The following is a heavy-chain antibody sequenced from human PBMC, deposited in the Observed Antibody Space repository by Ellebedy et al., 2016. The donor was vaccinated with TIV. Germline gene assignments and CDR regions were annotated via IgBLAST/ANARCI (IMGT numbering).Heavy chain of an antibody. CDR3: ATCTLGSGSFDY. J-gene: IGHJ4*02. Sequence: ASVKVSCKASGGTFSSYAISWVRQAPGQGLEWMGRIIPILGIANYAQKFQGRVTITADKSTSTAYMELSSLRSEDTAVYFCATCTLGSGSFDYWGQGTLVTVSS. CDR2: IIPILGIA. CDR1: GGTFSSYA. D-gene: IGHD3-22*01. V-gene: IGHV1-69*04.